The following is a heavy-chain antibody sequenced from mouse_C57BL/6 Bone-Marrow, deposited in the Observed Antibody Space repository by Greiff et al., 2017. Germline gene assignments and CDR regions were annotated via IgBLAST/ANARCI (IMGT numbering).Heavy chain of an antibody. CDR2: IWTGGGT. V-gene: IGHV2-9-1*01. J-gene: IGHJ1*03. D-gene: IGHD2-4*01. CDR1: GFSLTSYA. CDR3: ARNSSDYAWYFDV. Sequence: QVQLQQSGPGLVAPSPSLSITCTVSGFSLTSYAISWVRQPPGKGLEWLGVIWTGGGTNYNSALKSSLSISKEDSKSQVFLKMNSLRTDDTARYYCARNSSDYAWYFDVWGTGTTVTVSS.